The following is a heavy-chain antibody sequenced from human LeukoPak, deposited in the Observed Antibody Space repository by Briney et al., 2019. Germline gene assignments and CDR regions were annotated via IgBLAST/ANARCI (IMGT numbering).Heavy chain of an antibody. CDR1: GFTFS. V-gene: IGHV3-21*01. J-gene: IGHJ5*02. D-gene: IGHD3-22*01. CDR3: ARGGHSSVILVASDWFDP. Sequence: GGSLRLSCAASGFTFSMSWVRQAPGKGLQWVSSISTRDTYPNYADSVKGRFTISRDNAKNTLYLQMNSLRVGDTAVYYCARGGHSSVILVASDWFDPWGQGTLVTVSS. CDR2: ISTRDTYP.